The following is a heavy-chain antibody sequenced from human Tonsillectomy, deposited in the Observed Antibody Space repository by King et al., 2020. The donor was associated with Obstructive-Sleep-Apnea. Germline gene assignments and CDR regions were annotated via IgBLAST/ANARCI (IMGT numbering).Heavy chain of an antibody. CDR1: GYTFTNHY. CDR3: ARDLGPSADFSSGYFDAFDL. CDR2: INPSNGDT. J-gene: IGHJ3*01. Sequence: QLVQSGAEVKSPGASVKVSCKASGYTFTNHYLYWVRQAPGQGLEWMGIINPSNGDTTYAQKFQGRVLMTVDTSTTTLYMELRSLRSEDTAVYYCARDLGPSADFSSGYFDAFDLWGQGTMVTVSS. D-gene: IGHD3-3*01. V-gene: IGHV1-46*01.